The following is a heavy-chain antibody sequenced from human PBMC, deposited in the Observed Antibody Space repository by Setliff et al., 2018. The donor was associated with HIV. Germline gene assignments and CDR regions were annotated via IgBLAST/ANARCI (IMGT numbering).Heavy chain of an antibody. CDR1: GAPISSGT. CDR2: IYNTETT. V-gene: IGHV4-59*01. Sequence: PSETLSLTCIVSGAPISSGTWSWIRQPPGKGLQWIGFIYNTETTNYNPSLKSRVTISLDTSKNQFSLKLTSLTAADTAVYYCAGVLSSGYYDGPWGQGTLVTVSS. J-gene: IGHJ5*02. D-gene: IGHD3-22*01. CDR3: AGVLSSGYYDGP.